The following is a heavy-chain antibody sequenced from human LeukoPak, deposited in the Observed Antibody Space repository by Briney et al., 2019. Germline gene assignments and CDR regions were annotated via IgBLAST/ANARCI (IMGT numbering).Heavy chain of an antibody. V-gene: IGHV3-7*01. Sequence: GGSQRLSCAASGFTLSNNRMNWVRQAPGKGLEWVANIKQDGSATYYVDSVRGRFTISRDNAENSVYLQMNSLRAEDTAVYYCARAVNWGGGDTFDCWGQGTLVTVSS. D-gene: IGHD3-10*01. J-gene: IGHJ5*01. CDR1: GFTLSNNR. CDR3: ARAVNWGGGDTFDC. CDR2: IKQDGSAT.